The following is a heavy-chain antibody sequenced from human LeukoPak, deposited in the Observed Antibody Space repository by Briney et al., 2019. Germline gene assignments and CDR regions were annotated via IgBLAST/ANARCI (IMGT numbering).Heavy chain of an antibody. J-gene: IGHJ4*02. D-gene: IGHD3-10*01. Sequence: GGSLRLSCAASGFTFSSYSMNWVRQAPGKGLEWVSSISSSSSYIYYADSVKGRFTISRDNAKNSLYLQMNSLRDEDTAVYYCARESLLWFGESLESNYFDYWGQGTLVTVSS. CDR3: ARESLLWFGESLESNYFDY. CDR2: ISSSSSYI. CDR1: GFTFSSYS. V-gene: IGHV3-21*01.